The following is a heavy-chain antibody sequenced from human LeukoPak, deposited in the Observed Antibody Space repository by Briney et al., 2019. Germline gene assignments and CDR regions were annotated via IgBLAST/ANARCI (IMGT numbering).Heavy chain of an antibody. CDR3: ARDRYCSGGSCYPQDDFQH. CDR1: GFTFSSYE. J-gene: IGHJ1*01. CDR2: ISSSGSTI. D-gene: IGHD2-15*01. V-gene: IGHV3-48*03. Sequence: GGSLRLSCAASGFTFSSYEMNWVRQAPGKGLEWVSYISSSGSTIYYADAVKGRFTISRDNAKNSLYLQMNSLRAEATAVYYCARDRYCSGGSCYPQDDFQHWGQGTLVTVSS.